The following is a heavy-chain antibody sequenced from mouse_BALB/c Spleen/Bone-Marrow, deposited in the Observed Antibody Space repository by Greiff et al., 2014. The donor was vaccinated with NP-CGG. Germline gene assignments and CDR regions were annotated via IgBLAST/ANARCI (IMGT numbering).Heavy chain of an antibody. V-gene: IGHV1-82*01. CDR3: ARDYYGSSLDY. D-gene: IGHD1-1*01. CDR1: GYAFSSSW. CDR2: IYPGDGDT. Sequence: QVQLQQSGPELVKPGASVKISCKASGYAFSSSWMNWVKQRPGQGLEWIGRIYPGDGDTNYNGKFKGKATLTADKSSSTAYMQFSSLTSVDSAVYFCARDYYGSSLDYWGQGTTLTVSS. J-gene: IGHJ2*01.